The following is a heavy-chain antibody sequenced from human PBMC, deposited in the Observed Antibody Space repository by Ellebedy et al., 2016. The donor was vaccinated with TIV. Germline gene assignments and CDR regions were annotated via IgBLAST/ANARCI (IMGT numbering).Heavy chain of an antibody. D-gene: IGHD1-26*01. V-gene: IGHV3-23*01. CDR1: GFTFSSSG. Sequence: GESLKISCAASGFTFSSSGMHSVHQAPGTGLEWISTIGVKTYYAYSVKGRFTISRDNSRNTVYLQMNSLNAEDTAVDYCSKERATGSYSTDVFDIWGQGTMVTVSS. CDR3: SKERATGSYSTDVFDI. CDR2: IGVKT. J-gene: IGHJ3*02.